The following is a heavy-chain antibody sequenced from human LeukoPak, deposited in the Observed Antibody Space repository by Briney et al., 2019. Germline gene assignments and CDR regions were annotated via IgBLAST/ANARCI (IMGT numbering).Heavy chain of an antibody. CDR2: IYHSGST. D-gene: IGHD5-24*01. CDR3: ARGGVRDGYNFDAFDI. J-gene: IGHJ3*02. V-gene: IGHV4-38-2*02. CDR1: GYSITTGYY. Sequence: ETLSLTCSVSGYSITTGYYWGWIRQPPGKGLEWIGSIYHSGSTYYNPSLKSRVTISVDTSKNRSSLKLGSMTAADTAVYYCARGGVRDGYNFDAFDIWGQGTMVTVSS.